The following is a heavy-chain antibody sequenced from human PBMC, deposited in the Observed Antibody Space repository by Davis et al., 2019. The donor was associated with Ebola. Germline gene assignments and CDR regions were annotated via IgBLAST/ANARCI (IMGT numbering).Heavy chain of an antibody. CDR1: GFTFSSYE. V-gene: IGHV3-30-3*02. Sequence: PGGSLRLSCAASGFTFSSYEMNWVRQAPGKGLEWVAVISYDGSNKYYADSVKGRFTISRDNSKNTLYLQMNSLRAEDTAVYYCAKTDGGYCSGGSWCDYYYGMDVWGQGTTVTVSS. J-gene: IGHJ6*02. CDR3: AKTDGGYCSGGSWCDYYYGMDV. CDR2: ISYDGSNK. D-gene: IGHD2-15*01.